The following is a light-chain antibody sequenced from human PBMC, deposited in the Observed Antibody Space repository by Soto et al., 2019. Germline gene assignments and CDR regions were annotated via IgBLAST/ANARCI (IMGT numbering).Light chain of an antibody. Sequence: EIVMTQSPATLSVPPGESATLSCRASQSVSSNLAWYQQKPGQAPRLLIYGAYTRATGIPARFSGSGSGTEFTLTISSLQSEDFAVYYCQQYNDWPLTFGGGTKVEIK. CDR2: GAY. J-gene: IGKJ4*01. CDR3: QQYNDWPLT. CDR1: QSVSSN. V-gene: IGKV3-15*01.